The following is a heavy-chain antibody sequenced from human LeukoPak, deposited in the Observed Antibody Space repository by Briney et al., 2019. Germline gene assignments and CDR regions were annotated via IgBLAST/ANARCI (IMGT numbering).Heavy chain of an antibody. D-gene: IGHD2-2*01. CDR1: GGSFSGYY. V-gene: IGHV4-34*01. J-gene: IGHJ3*02. Sequence: SQTLSLTCAVYGGSFSGYYWSWIRQPPGKGLEWIGEINHSGSTNHNPSLKSRVTISVDTSKNQFSLKLSSVTAADTAVYYCARPRYCSTTSCSDAFDIWGQGTMVTVSS. CDR2: INHSGST. CDR3: ARPRYCSTTSCSDAFDI.